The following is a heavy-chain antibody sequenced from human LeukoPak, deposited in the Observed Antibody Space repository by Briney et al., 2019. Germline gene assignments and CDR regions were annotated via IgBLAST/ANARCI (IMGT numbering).Heavy chain of an antibody. J-gene: IGHJ4*02. CDR2: MNPNSGNT. D-gene: IGHD2-21*01. CDR3: ARGLGAYSTYYFDY. V-gene: IGHV1-8*01. Sequence: ASVKVSCKPSGYTFTSYDINWVRQATGQGLEWMGWMNPNSGNTGYAQKFQGRVTMTRNTSISTAYMELSSLRSEDTAVYYCARGLGAYSTYYFDYWGQGTLVTVSS. CDR1: GYTFTSYD.